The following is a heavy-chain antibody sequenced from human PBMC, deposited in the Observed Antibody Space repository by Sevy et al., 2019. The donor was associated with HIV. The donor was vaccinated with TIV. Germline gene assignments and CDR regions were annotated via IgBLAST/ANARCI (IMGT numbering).Heavy chain of an antibody. D-gene: IGHD6-13*01. CDR1: GFTFSGYA. CDR2: MTGNGGST. CDR3: AKSTHRYISSWYGYDY. V-gene: IGHV3-23*01. J-gene: IGHJ4*02. Sequence: GGSLRLSCTAAGFTFSGYAMSWVRQGPGKGLEWISGMTGNGGSTYYADSVKGRFTISRDNSKNTLYLQMNSLRAEDTAVYYCAKSTHRYISSWYGYDYWGQGALVTVSS.